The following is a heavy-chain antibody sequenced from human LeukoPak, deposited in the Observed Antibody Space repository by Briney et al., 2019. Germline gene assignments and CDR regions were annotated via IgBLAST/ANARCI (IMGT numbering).Heavy chain of an antibody. Sequence: PGGSLRLSCVASGFTFSSYWMSWVRQAPGKGLEWVANIKQDGSEKYYVDSVKGRFTISRDNAKNSLYLQMSSLRDEDTAVYYCARGGTYCFDGCYGTNLWGQGTLVTVSS. J-gene: IGHJ5*02. D-gene: IGHD2-2*01. V-gene: IGHV3-7*01. CDR2: IKQDGSEK. CDR3: ARGGTYCFDGCYGTNL. CDR1: GFTFSSYW.